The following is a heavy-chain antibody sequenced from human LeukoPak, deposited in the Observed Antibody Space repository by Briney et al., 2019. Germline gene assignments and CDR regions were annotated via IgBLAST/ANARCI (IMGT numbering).Heavy chain of an antibody. CDR1: GFTFSNAW. CDR3: TRGDYDILTGSRIDAFDI. D-gene: IGHD3-9*01. J-gene: IGHJ3*02. CDR2: IKSKTDGGTT. V-gene: IGHV3-15*01. Sequence: GGSLRLSCAASGFTFSNAWMSWVRQAPGRGLEWVGRIKSKTDGGTTDYAAPVKGRSTISRDDSKNTLYLQMNSLKTEDAAVYYCTRGDYDILTGSRIDAFDIWGQGTMVTVSS.